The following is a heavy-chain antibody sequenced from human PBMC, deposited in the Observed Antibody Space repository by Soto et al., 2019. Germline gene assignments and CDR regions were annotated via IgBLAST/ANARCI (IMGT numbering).Heavy chain of an antibody. Sequence: EVQLVESGGGLVKPGGSLRLSCAASGFTFSSYGMNWVRQAPGKGLEWVSSISSSSSYIYYADSVKGRFTISRDNAKNSLYLQMNSLRAEDTAVYYCARGLQELGDYYFDYWGQGTLVTVSS. CDR1: GFTFSSYG. V-gene: IGHV3-21*01. D-gene: IGHD3-10*01. CDR2: ISSSSSYI. J-gene: IGHJ4*02. CDR3: ARGLQELGDYYFDY.